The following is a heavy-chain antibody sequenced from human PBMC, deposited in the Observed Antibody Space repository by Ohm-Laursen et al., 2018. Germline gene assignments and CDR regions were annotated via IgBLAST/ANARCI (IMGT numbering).Heavy chain of an antibody. CDR1: GFTFSSNA. CDR2: ISSGSRYI. V-gene: IGHV3-21*01. J-gene: IGHJ2*01. CDR3: ARTTQYGEFIPWYFDL. D-gene: IGHD4-17*01. Sequence: SLRLSCAASGFTFSSNAMNWVRQAPGEGLEWVSSISSGSRYIHYADSVQGRFTLSRDDAKNSLYLQMNSLRAEDTALYCCARTTQYGEFIPWYFDLWGRGTLVTVSS.